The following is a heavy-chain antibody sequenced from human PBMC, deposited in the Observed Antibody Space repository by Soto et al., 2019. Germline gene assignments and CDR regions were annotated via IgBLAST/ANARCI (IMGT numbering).Heavy chain of an antibody. D-gene: IGHD2-21*02. CDR2: INAGNGNT. J-gene: IGHJ4*02. CDR1: GYTFTSYP. CDR3: ARAWVVVTAPDY. V-gene: IGHV1-3*05. Sequence: QVQLVQSGAEEKKPGASVEVSCKASGYTFTSYPMHWVRQAPGQRLEWMGWINAGNGNTKYSQKFQGRVTITRDTSASTAYMELSSLRSEDTAVYYCARAWVVVTAPDYWGQGTLVTVSS.